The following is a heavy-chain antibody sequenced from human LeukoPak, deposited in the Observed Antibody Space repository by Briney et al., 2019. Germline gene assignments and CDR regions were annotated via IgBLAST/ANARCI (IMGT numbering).Heavy chain of an antibody. J-gene: IGHJ4*02. Sequence: ASVKVSCNTSGYSFTDFYIHWVRQAPGQGLEWMGMVNPSGGSTISAQKFQDRVNMTTDTSTRTVYMEMTGLTSDDTGIYYCAGAAFWGQGTQVTVSS. CDR2: VNPSGGST. V-gene: IGHV1-46*01. D-gene: IGHD3-3*02. CDR3: AGAAF. CDR1: GYSFTDFY.